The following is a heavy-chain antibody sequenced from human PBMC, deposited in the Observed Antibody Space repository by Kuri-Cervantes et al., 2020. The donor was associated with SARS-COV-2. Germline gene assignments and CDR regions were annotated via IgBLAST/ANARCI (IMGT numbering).Heavy chain of an antibody. CDR1: GFIFSDYY. D-gene: IGHD6-19*01. CDR3: ARDLAAVAGGGWFDP. Sequence: GESLKISCTASGFIFSDYYMTWIRQAPGKGLEWVSNIGPSGTTKYYADSVKGRFTISRDNSKNTLYLQMNSLRAEDTAVYYCARDLAAVAGGGWFDPWRQGTLVTVSS. CDR2: IGPSGTTK. J-gene: IGHJ5*02. V-gene: IGHV3-11*04.